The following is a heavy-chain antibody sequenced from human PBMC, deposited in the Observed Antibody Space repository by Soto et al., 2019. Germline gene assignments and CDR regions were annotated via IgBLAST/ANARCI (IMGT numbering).Heavy chain of an antibody. D-gene: IGHD3-22*01. Sequence: GESLKISCNGSEYSFTSYSIGWVRQMPGKGLEWMGIIYPGDSDTRYSPSFQGQVTISADKSISTAYLQWNSLNASDTVMYYCARHRSSGYYDYWGQGTLVTVS. J-gene: IGHJ4*02. CDR1: EYSFTSYS. CDR3: ARHRSSGYYDY. CDR2: IYPGDSDT. V-gene: IGHV5-51*01.